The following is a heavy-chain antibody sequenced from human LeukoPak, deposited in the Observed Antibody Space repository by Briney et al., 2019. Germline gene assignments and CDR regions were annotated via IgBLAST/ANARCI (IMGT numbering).Heavy chain of an antibody. CDR2: IYTSGST. CDR3: AREGRITMVRGHHDAFDI. J-gene: IGHJ3*02. V-gene: IGHV4-4*07. D-gene: IGHD3-10*01. CDR1: GGSISSYY. Sequence: SETLSLTCTVSGGSISSYYWSWIRQPAGKGLEWIGRIYTSGSTNYNPSLKSRVTMSVDTSKNQFSLKLSSVTAADTAVYYCAREGRITMVRGHHDAFDIWGQGTMVTVSS.